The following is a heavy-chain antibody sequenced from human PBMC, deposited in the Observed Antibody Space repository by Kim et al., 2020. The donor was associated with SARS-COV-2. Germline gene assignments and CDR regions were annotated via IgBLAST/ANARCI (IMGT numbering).Heavy chain of an antibody. V-gene: IGHV3-11*01. D-gene: IGHD1-26*01. CDR2: ISSSGSTI. Sequence: GGSLRLSCAASGFTFSDYYMSWIRQAPGKGLEWVSYISSSGSTIYYADSVKGRFTISRDNAKNSLYLQMNSLRAEDTAVYYCARDRDQVGATEEGYYYYYGMDVWGQGTTVTVSS. J-gene: IGHJ6*02. CDR3: ARDRDQVGATEEGYYYYYGMDV. CDR1: GFTFSDYY.